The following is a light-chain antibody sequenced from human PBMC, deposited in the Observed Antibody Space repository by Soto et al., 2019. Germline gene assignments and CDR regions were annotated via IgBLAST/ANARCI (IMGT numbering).Light chain of an antibody. CDR2: GAS. V-gene: IGKV3-15*01. J-gene: IGKJ4*01. CDR1: QSVAGN. CDR3: QQYNKWALT. Sequence: EIVMTQSPATLSVSPGERATLSCRASQSVAGNLAWYQQNPGQAPRLLIYGASTRATGIPTRFSGGGSGTEFTLTISSLQSEDFVIYYCQQYNKWALTFGGGTKVEIK.